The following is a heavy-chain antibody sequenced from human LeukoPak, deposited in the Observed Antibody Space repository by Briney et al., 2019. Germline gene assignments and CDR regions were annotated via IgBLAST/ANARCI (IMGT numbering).Heavy chain of an antibody. V-gene: IGHV4-61*01. CDR1: GGSVSSGSYY. CDR2: IYYSGST. J-gene: IGHJ5*02. D-gene: IGHD3-10*01. Sequence: PSETLSLTCTVSGGSVSSGSYYWSWIRQPPGKGLEWIGYIYYSGSTNYNPSLKSRVTISVDTSKNQFSLKLSSVTAADTAVYYCARAEYYYRSGSYANNWFDPWGQGTLVTVSS. CDR3: ARAEYYYRSGSYANNWFDP.